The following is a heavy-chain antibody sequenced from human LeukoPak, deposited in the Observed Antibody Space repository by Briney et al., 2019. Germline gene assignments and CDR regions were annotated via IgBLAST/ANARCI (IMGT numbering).Heavy chain of an antibody. V-gene: IGHV1-2*02. D-gene: IGHD6-13*01. CDR3: ARAGYSSSWYTDWFDP. J-gene: IGHJ5*02. Sequence: GASVKVSCKASGYTFTGYYMHWVRQAPGQGLEWMGWINPNSGGTNYAQKFQGRVTMTRDTSISTAYMVLSRLRSDDTAVYYCARAGYSSSWYTDWFDPWGQEPWSPSPQ. CDR1: GYTFTGYY. CDR2: INPNSGGT.